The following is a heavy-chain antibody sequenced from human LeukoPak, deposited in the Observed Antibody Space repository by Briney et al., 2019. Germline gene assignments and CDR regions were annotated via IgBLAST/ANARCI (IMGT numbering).Heavy chain of an antibody. CDR2: ISSSGSTI. CDR1: GFTFSSYE. Sequence: GGSLRLTCAASGFTFSSYEMNWVRQAPGKGLEWVSYISSSGSTIYYADSVKGRFTTSRDNAKNSLYLQMNSLRAEDTAVYYCARVAQLWSHWGQGTLVTVSS. J-gene: IGHJ4*02. V-gene: IGHV3-48*03. CDR3: ARVAQLWSH. D-gene: IGHD5-18*01.